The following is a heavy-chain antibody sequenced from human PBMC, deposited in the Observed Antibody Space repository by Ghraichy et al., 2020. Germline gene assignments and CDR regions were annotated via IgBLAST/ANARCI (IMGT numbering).Heavy chain of an antibody. CDR1: GFTFSTYR. D-gene: IGHD3-3*01. CDR2: ISTANTYI. V-gene: IGHV3-21*01. J-gene: IGHJ6*02. CDR3: ARGDGVSHYYYYGMDV. Sequence: RGSLRLSCAASGFTFSTYRMNWVRQAPGKGLEWVASISTANTYISYADSVRGRFTISRDNAKNSLYLQMNSLRANDTAVYYCARGDGVSHYYYYGMDVWGQGTTVTVSS.